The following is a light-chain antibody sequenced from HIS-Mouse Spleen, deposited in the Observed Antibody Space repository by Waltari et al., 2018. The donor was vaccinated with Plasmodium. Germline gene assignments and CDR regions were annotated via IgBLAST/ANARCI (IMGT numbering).Light chain of an antibody. Sequence: EIVLPQSPATLSWSPGEGATLSCRASPSVSIYLAWYHQKPGQAPRLLIYDASNRATGIPARFSGSGSGTDFTLTISSLEPEDFAVYYCQQRSNWPLTFGGGTKVEIK. CDR1: PSVSIY. CDR2: DAS. CDR3: QQRSNWPLT. J-gene: IGKJ4*01. V-gene: IGKV3-11*01.